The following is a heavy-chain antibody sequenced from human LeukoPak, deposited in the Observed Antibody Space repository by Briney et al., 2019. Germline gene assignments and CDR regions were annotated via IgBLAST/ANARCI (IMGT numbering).Heavy chain of an antibody. CDR3: ASGVASSGHFDY. V-gene: IGHV4-34*01. J-gene: IGHJ4*02. Sequence: SETLSLTCAVYGGSFSGYYWSWIRQPPGKGLEWIGEINHSGSTNYNPSLKSRVTISVDTSKNQFSLKLSSVTAADTAVYYCASGVASSGHFDYWGQGTLVTVSS. CDR2: INHSGST. CDR1: GGSFSGYY. D-gene: IGHD6-19*01.